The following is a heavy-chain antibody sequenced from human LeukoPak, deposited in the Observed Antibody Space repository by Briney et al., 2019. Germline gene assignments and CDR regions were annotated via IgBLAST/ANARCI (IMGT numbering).Heavy chain of an antibody. CDR3: ARDNQITTFIDY. CDR2: IYTSGST. D-gene: IGHD3-3*01. V-gene: IGHV4-4*07. CDR1: GGSMNEYF. Sequence: SETLSLTCNVSGGSMNEYFWSWIRQPAGKGLEWIGRIYTSGSTNYNPSLKSRVTISVDTSKNQFSLKLSSVTAADTAVYYCARDNQITTFIDYWGQGTLVTVSS. J-gene: IGHJ4*02.